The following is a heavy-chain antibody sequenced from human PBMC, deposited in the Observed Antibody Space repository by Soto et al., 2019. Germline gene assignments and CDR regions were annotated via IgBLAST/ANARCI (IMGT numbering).Heavy chain of an antibody. CDR1: GGSFSGYY. Sequence: PSETLSLTCAVYGGSFSGYYCSWIRKPQGKGLEWIGEINHSGSTNNNPYLKSRVPITVYTSKNQSSLKLSSVTAADTAVYYCESVRGGGQLWRYNWFDPWGQGTLVTVSS. V-gene: IGHV4-34*01. J-gene: IGHJ5*02. CDR2: INHSGST. CDR3: ESVRGGGQLWRYNWFDP. D-gene: IGHD5-18*01.